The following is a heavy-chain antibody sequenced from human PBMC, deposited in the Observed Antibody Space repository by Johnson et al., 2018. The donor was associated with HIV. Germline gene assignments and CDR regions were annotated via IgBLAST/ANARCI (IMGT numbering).Heavy chain of an antibody. CDR2: ISWNSGSI. D-gene: IGHD6-13*01. J-gene: IGHJ3*02. Sequence: LLVESGGGLVQPGRSLRLSCAASGFIFDDYAMHWVRQAPGKGLEWVSGISWNSGSIGYADSVKGRFTISRDNAKNSLYLQMNSLRAEDTAVYYCAKGIAAAGTGAFDIWGQGTMVTVSS. CDR1: GFIFDDYA. CDR3: AKGIAAAGTGAFDI. V-gene: IGHV3-9*01.